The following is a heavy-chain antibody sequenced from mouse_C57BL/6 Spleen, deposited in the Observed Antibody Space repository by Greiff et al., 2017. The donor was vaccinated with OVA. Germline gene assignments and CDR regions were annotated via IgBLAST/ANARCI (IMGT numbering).Heavy chain of an antibody. CDR1: GFTFSDYY. CDR2: INSDGSST. V-gene: IGHV5-16*01. CDR3: AREELPLYAMDY. J-gene: IGHJ4*01. D-gene: IGHD2-12*01. Sequence: VQLVESEGGLVQPGSSMKLSCTASGFTFSDYYMAWVRQVPEKGLEWVANINSDGSSTYYLDSLKGRVIISRDNAKNILYLQMSSLKSEDTATYYCAREELPLYAMDYWGQGTSVTVSS.